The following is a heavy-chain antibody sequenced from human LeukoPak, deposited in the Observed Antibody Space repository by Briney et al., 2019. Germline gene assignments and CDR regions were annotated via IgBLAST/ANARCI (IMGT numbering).Heavy chain of an antibody. CDR1: GFTFSSNS. Sequence: PGGPLRLSCAASGFTFSSNSMNWVRQAPGKGLEWVSYLISSSSYIYYAQSVKGRFTISRDNAKNSLYLHMNSVRAEDTTVYRCASGTSPGAFDIWGQGTLVTVSS. V-gene: IGHV3-21*01. CDR3: ASGTSPGAFDI. J-gene: IGHJ3*02. CDR2: LISSSSYI.